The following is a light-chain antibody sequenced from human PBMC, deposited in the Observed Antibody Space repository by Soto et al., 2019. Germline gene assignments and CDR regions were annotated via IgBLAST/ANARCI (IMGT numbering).Light chain of an antibody. CDR1: QTVSSN. CDR2: GAS. J-gene: IGKJ1*01. V-gene: IGKV3-15*01. Sequence: EIVMTQSPATLSVSPGERATLSCRASQTVSSNLAWYQQKPGQAPRLLIYGASTRATDIPARFSGSGSGTEFTLTISSLQSDDFATYYCQHYNSYSEAFGQGTKVDIK. CDR3: QHYNSYSEA.